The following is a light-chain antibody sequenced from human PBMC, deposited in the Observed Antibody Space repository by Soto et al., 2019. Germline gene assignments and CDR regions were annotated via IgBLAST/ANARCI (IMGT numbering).Light chain of an antibody. CDR3: SLYTSENTYV. J-gene: IGLJ1*01. CDR2: EAS. Sequence: QSALTQPPSVSGSPGQSVTISSTGTSTDFVSYNPVSWYQQPPGTAPKLIIYEASNRPSGVPDRFSGSKSGNTASLTISWLQAADEVDYYCSLYTSENTYVFGTGTKVTVL. V-gene: IGLV2-18*01. CDR1: STDFVSYNP.